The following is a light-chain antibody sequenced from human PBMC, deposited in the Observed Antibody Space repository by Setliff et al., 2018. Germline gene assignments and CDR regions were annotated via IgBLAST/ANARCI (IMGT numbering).Light chain of an antibody. Sequence: QSVLTQPAAVSGSPGQSITISCAGTSSDVGGYNYVSWYQQHPGKAPKLMIYEVSDRPSGVSNRFSGSKSGNTASPTISGLQTEDEADYYCNAYTSGSAYVLGTGTKVTV. CDR1: SSDVGGYNY. CDR3: NAYTSGSAYV. J-gene: IGLJ1*01. CDR2: EVS. V-gene: IGLV2-14*03.